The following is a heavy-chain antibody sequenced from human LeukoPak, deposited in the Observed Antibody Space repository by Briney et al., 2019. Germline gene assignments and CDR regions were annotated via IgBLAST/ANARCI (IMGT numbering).Heavy chain of an antibody. J-gene: IGHJ6*03. V-gene: IGHV4-34*01. CDR1: GGSFSGYY. CDR2: INHSGSS. Sequence: SETLSLTCAVYGGSFSGYYWSWIRQPPGKGLEWIGEINHSGSSNYNPSLKSRVSISVDTSKNQFSLKLSSVTAADTAVYYCARDRRLKVGATYYYYYYMDVWGKGTTVTISS. D-gene: IGHD1-26*01. CDR3: ARDRRLKVGATYYYYYYMDV.